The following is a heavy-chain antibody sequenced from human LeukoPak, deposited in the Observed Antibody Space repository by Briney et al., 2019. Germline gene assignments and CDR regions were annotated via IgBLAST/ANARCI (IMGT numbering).Heavy chain of an antibody. V-gene: IGHV3-21*01. CDR2: ISSSSSYI. D-gene: IGHD6-19*01. CDR3: ARGGGQWLNQYYFDY. CDR1: GFTFSSYS. Sequence: PGGSLRLSCAASGFTFSSYSMNWVRQAPGKGLEWVSSISSSSSYIYYADSVKGRFTISRDNAKNSLYLQMNSLRAEDTAVYYCARGGGQWLNQYYFDYWGQETLVTVSS. J-gene: IGHJ4*02.